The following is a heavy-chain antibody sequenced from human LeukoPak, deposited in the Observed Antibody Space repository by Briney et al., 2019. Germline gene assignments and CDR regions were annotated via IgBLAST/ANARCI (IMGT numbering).Heavy chain of an antibody. V-gene: IGHV4-34*01. CDR2: INHSGST. D-gene: IGHD4-17*01. CDR1: GGSFSGYY. CDR3: ATTVTTEDAFDI. Sequence: PSETLSLTCAVYGGSFSGYYWSWIRQPPGQGLEWIGEINHSGSTNYNPSLKSRVTISVDTSKNQFSLKLSSVTAADTAVYYCATTVTTEDAFDIWGQGTMVTVSS. J-gene: IGHJ3*02.